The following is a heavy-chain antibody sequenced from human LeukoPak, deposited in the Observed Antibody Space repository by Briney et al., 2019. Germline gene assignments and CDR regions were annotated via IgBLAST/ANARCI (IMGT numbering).Heavy chain of an antibody. CDR2: IWYDGSNK. CDR1: GFTFSSYG. V-gene: IGHV3-33*01. Sequence: GGSLRLSCAASGFTFSSYGMHWVRQAPGKGLEWVAVIWYDGSNKYYADSVKGRFTISRDNSKNTLYLQMNSLRAEDTAVYYCAREQWLDRPYYYYYYGMDDWGQGTTVTVSS. D-gene: IGHD6-19*01. J-gene: IGHJ6*02. CDR3: AREQWLDRPYYYYYYGMDD.